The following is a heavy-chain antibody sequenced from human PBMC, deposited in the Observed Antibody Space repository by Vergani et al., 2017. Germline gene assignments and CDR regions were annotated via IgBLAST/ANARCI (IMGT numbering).Heavy chain of an antibody. CDR3: ARETAQYFDY. CDR1: GFTFSSYG. Sequence: QVQLVESGGGVVLPGRSLRLSCAASGFTFSSYGMHWVRQAPGKGLEWVAVISYDGSNKYYADSVKGRFTISRDNSKNTLYLQMNSLRAEDTAVYYCARETAQYFDYWGQGTLVTVSS. D-gene: IGHD1-14*01. CDR2: ISYDGSNK. J-gene: IGHJ4*02. V-gene: IGHV3-30*19.